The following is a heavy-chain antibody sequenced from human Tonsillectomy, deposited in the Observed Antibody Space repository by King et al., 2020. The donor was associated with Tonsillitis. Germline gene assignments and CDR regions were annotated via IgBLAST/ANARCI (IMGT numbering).Heavy chain of an antibody. CDR2: IIPILGIA. Sequence: QLVQSGAEVKKPGSSVKVSCKASGGTFSTYAISWVRQAPGQELEWMGRIIPILGIANYAQKFQGRVTITADKSASTAYMELSSLRSEDTAVYYCARDLPAYCSSTSCYVDYWGQGTLVTVSS. CDR1: GGTFSTYA. V-gene: IGHV1-69*09. J-gene: IGHJ4*02. D-gene: IGHD2-2*01. CDR3: ARDLPAYCSSTSCYVDY.